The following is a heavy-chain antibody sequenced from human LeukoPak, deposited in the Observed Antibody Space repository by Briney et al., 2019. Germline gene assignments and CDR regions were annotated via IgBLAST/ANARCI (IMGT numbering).Heavy chain of an antibody. CDR3: EAHYGGNSGY. D-gene: IGHD4-23*01. CDR2: ISYDGSNK. V-gene: IGHV3-30*03. J-gene: IGHJ4*02. CDR1: GFTFSSYG. Sequence: GRSLRLSCAASGFTFSSYGMQWVRQAPGKGLEWVAVISYDGSNKYYADSVKGRFTISRDNSKNTLYLQTNSLRAEDTAVYYCEAHYGGNSGYWGQGTLVTVSS.